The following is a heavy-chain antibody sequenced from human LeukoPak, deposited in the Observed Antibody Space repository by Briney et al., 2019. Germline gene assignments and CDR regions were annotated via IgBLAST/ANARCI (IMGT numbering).Heavy chain of an antibody. J-gene: IGHJ4*02. CDR1: GGSFRGSY. CDR2: INHSGST. CDR3: ARGARGYSGYDFDY. V-gene: IGHV4-34*01. D-gene: IGHD5-12*01. Sequence: PSETLSLTCTVYGGSFRGSYWSWIRQPPGKGLEWIGKINHSGSTNYNPSLKSRVTISVDTSKNQFSLKLSSVTAADTAVYYCARGARGYSGYDFDYWGQGTLVTVSS.